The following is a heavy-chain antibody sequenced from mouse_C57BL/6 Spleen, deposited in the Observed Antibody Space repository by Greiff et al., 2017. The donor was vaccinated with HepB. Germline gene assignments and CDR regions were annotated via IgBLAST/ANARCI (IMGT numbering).Heavy chain of an antibody. J-gene: IGHJ2*01. V-gene: IGHV14-4*01. CDR3: TFITTVPRYFDY. Sequence: EVQLQESGAELVRPGASVKLSCTASGFNIKDDYMHWVKQRPEQGLEWIGWIDPENGDTEYASKFQGKATITADTSSNTAYLQLSSLTSEDTAVYYCTFITTVPRYFDYWGQGTTLTVSS. D-gene: IGHD1-2*01. CDR2: IDPENGDT. CDR1: GFNIKDDY.